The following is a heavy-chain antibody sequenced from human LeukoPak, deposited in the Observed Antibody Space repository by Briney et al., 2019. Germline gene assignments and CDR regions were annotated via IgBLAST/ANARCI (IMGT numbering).Heavy chain of an antibody. V-gene: IGHV3-9*01. CDR2: ISWNSGSI. J-gene: IGHJ4*02. Sequence: GGSLRLSCAASGFTFDDYAMHWVRQAPGNGLEWVSGISWNSGSIGYADSVKGRFTISRDNAKNSLYLQMNSLRAEDTALYYCAKDKEGRPSANFDYWGQGTLVTVSS. D-gene: IGHD2-15*01. CDR3: AKDKEGRPSANFDY. CDR1: GFTFDDYA.